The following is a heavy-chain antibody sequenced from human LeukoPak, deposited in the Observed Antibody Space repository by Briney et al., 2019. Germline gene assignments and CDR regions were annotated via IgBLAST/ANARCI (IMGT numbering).Heavy chain of an antibody. CDR3: ARVRWFGELFSDS. V-gene: IGHV1-18*01. CDR1: GYSFTNYG. CDR2: ISVNNADT. Sequence: ASVKVSCKASGYSFTNYGISWVRQAPGQGLQWMGWISVNNADTNYAQNFQGRVTMTTDTSTGTAYMELRSLRSDDTAVYYCARVRWFGELFSDSWGQGTQVTVSS. J-gene: IGHJ5*01. D-gene: IGHD3-10*01.